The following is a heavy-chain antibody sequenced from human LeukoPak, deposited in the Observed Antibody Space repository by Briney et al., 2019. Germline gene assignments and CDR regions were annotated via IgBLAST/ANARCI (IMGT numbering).Heavy chain of an antibody. CDR3: ARGQRGYSYGYVH. V-gene: IGHV4-34*01. Sequence: SETLYINCAIYGASFSGSYSFRIQQPPEKELKWIGEINRSGSTNYNPSLKGRVTISVDTSKNQFSLKLSSVTAVDTAVYYCARGQRGYSYGYVHWGQGTLVTVSS. J-gene: IGHJ4*02. D-gene: IGHD5-18*01. CDR1: GASFSGSY. CDR2: INRSGST.